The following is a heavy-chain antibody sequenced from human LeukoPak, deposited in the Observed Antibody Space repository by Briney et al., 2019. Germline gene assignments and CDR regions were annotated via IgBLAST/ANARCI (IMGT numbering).Heavy chain of an antibody. V-gene: IGHV7-4-1*02. CDR2: INTNTGNP. CDR3: ARGLPIAVAGIFDY. D-gene: IGHD6-19*01. Sequence: GASVKVSCKASGYTVSTSVLNWVRQTPGQGLEWMGWINTNTGNPTYAQGFTGRFVFSLDTSVSTAYLQISSLKAEDTAVYYCARGLPIAVAGIFDYWGQGTLVTVSS. J-gene: IGHJ4*02. CDR1: GYTVSTSV.